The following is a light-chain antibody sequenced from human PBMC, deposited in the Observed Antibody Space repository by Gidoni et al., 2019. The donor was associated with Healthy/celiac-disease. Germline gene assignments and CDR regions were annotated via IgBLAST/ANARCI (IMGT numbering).Light chain of an antibody. V-gene: IGLV2-14*01. J-gene: IGLJ2*01. CDR2: EVS. CDR3: SSYTSSSTLVV. CDR1: SSDVGGYNY. Sequence: QSALTQPAFVYGSPGLSITISCTGTSSDVGGYNYVSWYQQHPGKAPKLMMYEVSNRPSGVSNRFSGSKSGNTASLTISGLQAEDEADYYCSSYTSSSTLVVFGGGTKLTVL.